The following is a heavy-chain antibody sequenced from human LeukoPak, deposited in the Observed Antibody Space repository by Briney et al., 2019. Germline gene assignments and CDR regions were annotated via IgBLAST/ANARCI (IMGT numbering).Heavy chain of an antibody. CDR1: GYTFTSYD. Sequence: ASVKVSCKASGYTFTSYDINWVRQATGQGLEWMGWINPNSGGTNYAQKFQGRVTMTRDTSISTAYMELSRLRSDDTAVYYCAKGGYSYFDYWGQGTLVTVSS. CDR2: INPNSGGT. CDR3: AKGGYSYFDY. V-gene: IGHV1-2*02. D-gene: IGHD5-18*01. J-gene: IGHJ4*02.